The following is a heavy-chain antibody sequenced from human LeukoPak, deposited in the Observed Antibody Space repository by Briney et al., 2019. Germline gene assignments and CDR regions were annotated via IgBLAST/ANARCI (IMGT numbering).Heavy chain of an antibody. V-gene: IGHV4-59*08. J-gene: IGHJ4*02. CDR1: GGSISSYY. CDR3: ARLRDGYNYRLDY. Sequence: PSEPLSLTCTVSGGSISSYYWSWIRQPPGKGLEWIGYIYYSGSTNYNPSLKSRVTISVDTSKNQFSLKLSSVTAADTAVYYCARLRDGYNYRLDYWGQGTLVTVSS. CDR2: IYYSGST. D-gene: IGHD5-24*01.